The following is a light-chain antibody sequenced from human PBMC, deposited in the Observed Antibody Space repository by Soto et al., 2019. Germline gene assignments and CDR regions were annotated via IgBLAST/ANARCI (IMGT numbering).Light chain of an antibody. CDR3: SSYTSTNTLV. V-gene: IGLV2-14*01. J-gene: IGLJ2*01. CDR2: DVT. CDR1: RSDVGGYNF. Sequence: QSALTQPASVSGSPGQSITISCTGNRSDVGGYNFVSWYQQHPGKVPKLLIYDVTHRPSGVSNRFSASKSANTASLTISGLQAEDEADYYCSSYTSTNTLVFGGGTKLTVL.